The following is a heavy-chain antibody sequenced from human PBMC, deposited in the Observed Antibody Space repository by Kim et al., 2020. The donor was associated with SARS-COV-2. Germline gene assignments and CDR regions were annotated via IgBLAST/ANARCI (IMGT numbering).Heavy chain of an antibody. J-gene: IGHJ4*02. Sequence: NADGSTTSCADSVKGPFTISRDNAKNTVDLQMNSLRAEDTAVYYCATVFGFWGQGSLVTVSS. D-gene: IGHD3-3*01. V-gene: IGHV3-74*03. CDR2: NADGSTT. CDR3: ATVFGF.